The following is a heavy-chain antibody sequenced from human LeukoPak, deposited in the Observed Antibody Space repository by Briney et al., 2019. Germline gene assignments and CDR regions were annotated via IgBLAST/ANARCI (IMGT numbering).Heavy chain of an antibody. J-gene: IGHJ3*02. Sequence: SETLSLTCTVSGGSISSGGYYWSWIRQHPGKGLEWIGYIYYSGSTYYNPSLESRVTISVDTSKNQFSLKLSSVTAADTAVYYCARCSYYDSSGYSLGAFDIWGQGTMVTVSS. D-gene: IGHD3-22*01. V-gene: IGHV4-30-4*08. CDR1: GGSISSGGYY. CDR3: ARCSYYDSSGYSLGAFDI. CDR2: IYYSGST.